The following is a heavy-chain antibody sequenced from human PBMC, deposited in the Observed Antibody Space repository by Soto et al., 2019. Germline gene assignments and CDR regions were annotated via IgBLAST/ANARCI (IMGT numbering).Heavy chain of an antibody. CDR1: GGSIVNCY. CDR3: ARSDGRY. Sequence: LEMLCLTNTVAGGSIVNCYWSWIRQPPGKGLEWIGYIYYSGSTNYNPSLKSRVTISVDTSKNQFSLKLSSVTAADTAVYYCARSDGRYWGQGTLVTVSS. V-gene: IGHV4-59*01. CDR2: IYYSGST. J-gene: IGHJ4*02.